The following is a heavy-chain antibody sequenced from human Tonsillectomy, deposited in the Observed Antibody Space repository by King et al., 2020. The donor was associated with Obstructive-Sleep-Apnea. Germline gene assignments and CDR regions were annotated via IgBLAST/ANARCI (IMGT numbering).Heavy chain of an antibody. D-gene: IGHD7-27*01. CDR2: IQYDGSNK. V-gene: IGHV3-30*02. CDR1: GFTFSSYG. Sequence: HVQLVESGGGVVQPGRSLRLSCAASGFTFSSYGMHWVRQAPGKGLEWEALIQYDGSNKYYSDSVKGRFTISRDNSKNTLYLQMNSLRAEDTAVYYCAKGELGRIYYYNGMDVWGQGTTVTVSS. J-gene: IGHJ6*02. CDR3: AKGELGRIYYYNGMDV.